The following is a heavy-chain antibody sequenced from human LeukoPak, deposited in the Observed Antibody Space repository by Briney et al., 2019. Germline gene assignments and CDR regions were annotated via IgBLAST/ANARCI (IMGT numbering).Heavy chain of an antibody. D-gene: IGHD4-17*01. CDR1: GFTFNKSP. CDR2: IRDDSDGT. CDR3: ARGAYGDYDY. J-gene: IGHJ4*02. Sequence: GGSLRLSCAASGFTFNKSPMKWVRQAPGKGLEWISNIRDDSDGTTYADSVKGRFTISRDNAKNSMYLQINSLRAEDTAVYYCARGAYGDYDYWGQGTLVTVSS. V-gene: IGHV3-48*01.